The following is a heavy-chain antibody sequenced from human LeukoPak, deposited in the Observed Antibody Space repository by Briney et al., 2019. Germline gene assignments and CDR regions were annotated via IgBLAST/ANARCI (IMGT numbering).Heavy chain of an antibody. Sequence: GGSLRLSCAASGITFSPHIMCWVRQAPGKGLEWVTTISSDGTKEYYADSVKGRFTISRDNSKNTLSPQMSSLRAEDTAMYYCATAPHGMDVWGQGTTVTFSS. V-gene: IGHV3-30*03. J-gene: IGHJ6*02. CDR3: ATAPHGMDV. CDR2: ISSDGTKE. CDR1: GITFSPHI.